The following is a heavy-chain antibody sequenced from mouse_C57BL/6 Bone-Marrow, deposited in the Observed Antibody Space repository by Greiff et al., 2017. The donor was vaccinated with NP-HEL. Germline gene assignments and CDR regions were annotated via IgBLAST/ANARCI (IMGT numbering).Heavy chain of an antibody. CDR1: GFNIKDDY. V-gene: IGHV14-4*01. CDR3: TTYYYGNYAPYWYFDV. CDR2: IDPENGDT. J-gene: IGHJ1*03. Sequence: EVKLMESGAELVRPGASVKLSCTASGFNIKDDYMHWVKQRPEQGLEWIGWIDPENGDTEYASKFQGKATITADTSSNTAYLQLSSLTSEDTAVYYCTTYYYGNYAPYWYFDVWGTGTTVTVSS. D-gene: IGHD2-1*01.